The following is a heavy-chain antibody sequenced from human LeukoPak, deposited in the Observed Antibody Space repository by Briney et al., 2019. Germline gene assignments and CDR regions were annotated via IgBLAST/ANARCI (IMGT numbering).Heavy chain of an antibody. CDR1: GGSFSGYY. Sequence: SETLSLTCAVYGGSFSGYYWSWIRQPPGKGLEWIGEINHSGSTNYNPSLKSRVTISVDTSKNQFSLKLSSVTAADTAVYYCARHPRYYYGSGSYYRSRWFDPWGQGTLVTVSS. D-gene: IGHD3-10*01. V-gene: IGHV4-34*01. CDR3: ARHPRYYYGSGSYYRSRWFDP. CDR2: INHSGST. J-gene: IGHJ5*02.